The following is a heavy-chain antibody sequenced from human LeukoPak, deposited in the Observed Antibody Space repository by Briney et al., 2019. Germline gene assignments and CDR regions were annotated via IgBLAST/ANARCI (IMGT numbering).Heavy chain of an antibody. J-gene: IGHJ4*02. CDR2: MYYSGSS. CDR1: GYSISSGYY. V-gene: IGHV4-38-2*02. CDR3: AIRDLIAVAGTSSGKEFDY. Sequence: KPSETLSLTCKVSGYSISSGYYWGWIRQPPGKGLEWIGSMYYSGSSYYNPSLKSRVTISIDMSKNQFSLKLNSVTAADTAVYYCAIRDLIAVAGTSSGKEFDYWGQGTLVTVSS. D-gene: IGHD6-19*01.